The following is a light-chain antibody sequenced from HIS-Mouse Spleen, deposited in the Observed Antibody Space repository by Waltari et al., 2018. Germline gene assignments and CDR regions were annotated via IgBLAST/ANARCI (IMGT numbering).Light chain of an antibody. CDR3: QKYNSAPLIT. Sequence: DIQMTQSPSSLYASVGDRVTITCRASQGISNYLAWYQQKPGKVPKLLIYAASTLQSGVPSRFSGSGSGTDFTLTISSLQPEDVATYYCQKYNSAPLITFGQGTRLEIK. CDR2: AAS. CDR1: QGISNY. J-gene: IGKJ5*01. V-gene: IGKV1-27*01.